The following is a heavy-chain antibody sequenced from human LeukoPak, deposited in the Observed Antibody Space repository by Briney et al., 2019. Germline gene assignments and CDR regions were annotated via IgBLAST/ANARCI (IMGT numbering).Heavy chain of an antibody. D-gene: IGHD6-6*01. Sequence: PSETLSLTCTVSGTSISSYYWNWIRQPPGKGLEWIGYIYYSGITKSNPSLKSRVTISVNTSRNQISLKLTSVTAADTAVYYCASGSSGPNPFDYWGQGTLVTVSS. CDR3: ASGSSGPNPFDY. V-gene: IGHV4-59*01. CDR2: IYYSGIT. CDR1: GTSISSYY. J-gene: IGHJ4*02.